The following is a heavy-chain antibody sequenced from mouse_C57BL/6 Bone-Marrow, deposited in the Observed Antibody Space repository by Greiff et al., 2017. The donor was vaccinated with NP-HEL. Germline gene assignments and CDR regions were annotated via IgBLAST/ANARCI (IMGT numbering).Heavy chain of an antibody. V-gene: IGHV10-1*01. J-gene: IGHJ4*01. CDR3: VRGDYSNYYAMDY. CDR1: GFSFNTYA. CDR2: IRSKSNNYAT. Sequence: EVQVVESGGGLVQPKGSLKLSCAASGFSFNTYAMNWVRQAPGKGLEWVARIRSKSNNYATYYADSVKDRFTISRDDSESMLYLQMNNLKTEDTAMYYCVRGDYSNYYAMDYWGQGTSVTVSS. D-gene: IGHD2-5*01.